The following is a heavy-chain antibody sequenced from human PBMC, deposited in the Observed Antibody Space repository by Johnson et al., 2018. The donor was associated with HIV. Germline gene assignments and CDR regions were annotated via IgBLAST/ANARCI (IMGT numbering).Heavy chain of an antibody. CDR1: GFTFSSFA. CDR3: ASDQDTDYYDNSGYLFGAFDV. Sequence: VQLVESGGGVVQPGRSLRLSCEASGFTFSSFAMHWVRQAPGKGLEWVALISYDGSDKYYADSVKGRFAISRDNSKNTLYLQMDSLRTEDTAVYYCASDQDTDYYDNSGYLFGAFDVWGQGTMVTVSS. CDR2: ISYDGSDK. D-gene: IGHD3-22*01. J-gene: IGHJ3*01. V-gene: IGHV3-30*09.